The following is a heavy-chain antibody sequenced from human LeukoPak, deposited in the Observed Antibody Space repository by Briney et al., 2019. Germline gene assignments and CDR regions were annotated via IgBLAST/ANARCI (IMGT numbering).Heavy chain of an antibody. CDR3: ARGGYTSSWYISRDY. Sequence: GGSLRLSCAASAFTFSRYWMTWVRQAPGKGLEWVANIKEDGSEKYYVDSVKGRFSISRGNTKNSLYLQRNSLRAEDTAVYYCARGGYTSSWYISRDYWGQGTLVTVSS. CDR1: AFTFSRYW. V-gene: IGHV3-7*01. D-gene: IGHD6-13*01. CDR2: IKEDGSEK. J-gene: IGHJ4*02.